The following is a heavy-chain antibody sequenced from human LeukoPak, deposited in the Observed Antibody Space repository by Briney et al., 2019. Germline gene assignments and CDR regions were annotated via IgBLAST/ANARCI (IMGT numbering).Heavy chain of an antibody. CDR1: GFTVSDNF. Sequence: GGSLRLSCAASGFTVSDNFMSWVRQAPGKGLEWVSTLYTNDATYYEDSVRGRFTISRDSSKNTLYFQMSSVRIEDTAVYYCARDLPGAARGFDYWGQGTLVTVSS. D-gene: IGHD7-27*01. CDR2: LYTNDAT. V-gene: IGHV3-53*01. CDR3: ARDLPGAARGFDY. J-gene: IGHJ4*02.